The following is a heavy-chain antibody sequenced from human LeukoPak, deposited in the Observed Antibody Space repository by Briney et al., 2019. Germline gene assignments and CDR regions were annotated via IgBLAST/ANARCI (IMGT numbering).Heavy chain of an antibody. V-gene: IGHV3-74*01. D-gene: IGHD3-9*01. CDR2: IHREGTTT. CDR1: GFTFSAYW. CDR3: ARDSDWLLFDY. J-gene: IGHJ4*02. Sequence: GGSLRLSCAASGFTFSAYWMHWVRQVPGKGLVWVSRIHREGTTTIYSDSVKDRFTISRDNGKNTLYLHMNSLRADDTAVYYCARDSDWLLFDYWGQGTLVTVSS.